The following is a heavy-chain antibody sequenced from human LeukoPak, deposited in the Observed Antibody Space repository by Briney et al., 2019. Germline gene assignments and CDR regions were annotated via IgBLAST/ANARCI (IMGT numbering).Heavy chain of an antibody. CDR1: GGSISSYS. J-gene: IGHJ4*02. CDR3: ATHPPKVCTGGSCTDY. CDR2: IYYSGST. Sequence: SETLSLTCTVSGGSISSYSWSWIRQPPGKGLEWIGYIYYSGSTNYNPSLKSRVTISVDMSKNQFSLKLSSLTAVDTAVYYCATHPPKVCTGGSCTDYWGQGTLVTVSS. D-gene: IGHD2-15*01. V-gene: IGHV4-59*01.